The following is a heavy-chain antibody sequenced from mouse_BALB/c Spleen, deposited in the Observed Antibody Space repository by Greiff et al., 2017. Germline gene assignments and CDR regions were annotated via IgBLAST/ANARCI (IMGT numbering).Heavy chain of an antibody. Sequence: EVKLMESGPGLVKPSQTVSLTCTVTGISITTGNSSWSWIRQFPGNQLEWIGYIYYSGTITYNPSLTSRTTITRDTSKNQFFLEMNSLTAEDTATYYCARDYYGNFDYWGQGTTLTVSS. CDR3: ARDYYGNFDY. V-gene: IGHV3-5*02. CDR2: IYYSGTI. D-gene: IGHD2-1*01. CDR1: GISITTGNSS. J-gene: IGHJ2*01.